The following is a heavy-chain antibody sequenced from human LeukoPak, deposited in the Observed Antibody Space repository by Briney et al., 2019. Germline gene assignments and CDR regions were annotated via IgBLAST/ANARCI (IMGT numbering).Heavy chain of an antibody. V-gene: IGHV4-34*01. Sequence: KSSETLSRTCAVYGGSVSGYYWSWIRQPPGKGLEGMGEINHSGSTNYNPSLRSRVTISVDTSKKQFSLKLSSVTAAATAAYYCARGRDRGSGSYYKAPPYMDVWGKGTTVTVS. D-gene: IGHD3-10*01. CDR1: GGSVSGYY. CDR2: INHSGST. CDR3: ARGRDRGSGSYYKAPPYMDV. J-gene: IGHJ6*03.